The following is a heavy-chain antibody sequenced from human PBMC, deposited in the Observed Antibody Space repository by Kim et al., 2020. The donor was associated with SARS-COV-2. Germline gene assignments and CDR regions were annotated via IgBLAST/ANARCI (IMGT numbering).Heavy chain of an antibody. J-gene: IGHJ6*02. CDR2: ISYDGNNQ. CDR3: AKTRYGSYHCVMDV. V-gene: IGHV3-30*18. Sequence: GGSLRLSCAASAFTFSTYAIYWVRQAPAKGLDWVALISYDGNNQYYTDSVKGRFTVARDNSKNTLYLQMNSRRAEDTAVYYCAKTRYGSYHCVMDVWGQGSTVPVSS. CDR1: AFTFSTYA. D-gene: IGHD3-10*01.